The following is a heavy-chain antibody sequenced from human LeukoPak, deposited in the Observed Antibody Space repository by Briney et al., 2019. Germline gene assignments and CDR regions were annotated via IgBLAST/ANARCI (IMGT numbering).Heavy chain of an antibody. J-gene: IGHJ4*02. D-gene: IGHD1-26*01. V-gene: IGHV1-46*01. Sequence: GASVEVSCKASGYTFTNYYIYWVRQAPGQGLEWMGIINPSGGSITHAQNFQGRVTMTRDMSTNTVYMELSSLRSEDTAVYYCARSSGFSPRGAFDYWGQGTLVTVSS. CDR3: ARSSGFSPRGAFDY. CDR1: GYTFTNYY. CDR2: INPSGGSI.